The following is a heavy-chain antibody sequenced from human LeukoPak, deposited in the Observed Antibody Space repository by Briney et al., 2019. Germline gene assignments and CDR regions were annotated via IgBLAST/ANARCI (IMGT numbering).Heavy chain of an antibody. V-gene: IGHV3-23*01. J-gene: IGHJ4*02. CDR2: ISGSGGST. D-gene: IGHD5-18*01. Sequence: GGSLRLSCAASGFTFSSYAMSWVRQAPGKGLEWVSAISGSGGSTYYADSVKGRFTISRGNSKNTLYLQMNSLRAEDTAVYYCAKDGETWIQLWLSFNYFDYWGQGTLVTVSS. CDR1: GFTFSSYA. CDR3: AKDGETWIQLWLSFNYFDY.